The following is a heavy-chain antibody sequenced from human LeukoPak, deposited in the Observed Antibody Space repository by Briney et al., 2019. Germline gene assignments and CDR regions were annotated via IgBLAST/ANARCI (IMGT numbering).Heavy chain of an antibody. CDR2: IYHSGST. V-gene: IGHV4-38-2*02. Sequence: PSETLSLTCTVSGYSISSGNYWGWIRQPPGKGPEWIGGIYHSGSTYYNPSLKSRVSISVDTSKNQFSLRLSSVTAADTAVYYCARDGDFYYFDYWGQGTLVTVSS. J-gene: IGHJ4*02. CDR3: ARDGDFYYFDY. CDR1: GYSISSGNY.